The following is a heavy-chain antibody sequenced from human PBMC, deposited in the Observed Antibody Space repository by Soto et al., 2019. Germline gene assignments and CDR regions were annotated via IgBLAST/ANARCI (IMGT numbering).Heavy chain of an antibody. CDR1: ASKVTSYG. Sequence: QVQRVQAGAEVKKPGASVKVSCKASASKVTSYGISWVRQATGQGRELMGCINAYNGNTNYAQNRQGVVTMTTDTSTSTAYMELRSLRSDVTALYYCARDCFGIDNRGQGTLVTVSS. D-gene: IGHD3-16*01. CDR3: ARDCFGIDN. V-gene: IGHV1-18*01. J-gene: IGHJ4*02. CDR2: INAYNGNT.